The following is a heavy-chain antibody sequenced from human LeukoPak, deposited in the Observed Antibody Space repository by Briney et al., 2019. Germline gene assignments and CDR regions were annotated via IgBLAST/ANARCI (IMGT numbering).Heavy chain of an antibody. Sequence: PGGSLRLSCAASGFTFSSYWMSWVRQAPGKGLEWVANIKQDGSEKYYVDSVKGRFTISRDNAKNSLYLQMNSLRAEDTAVYYCARVRYGSGSRFDYWGQGTLVTVSS. CDR1: GFTFSSYW. CDR2: IKQDGSEK. D-gene: IGHD3-10*01. V-gene: IGHV3-7*03. CDR3: ARVRYGSGSRFDY. J-gene: IGHJ4*02.